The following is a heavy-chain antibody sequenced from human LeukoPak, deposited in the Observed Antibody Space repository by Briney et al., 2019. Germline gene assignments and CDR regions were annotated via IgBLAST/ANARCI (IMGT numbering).Heavy chain of an antibody. CDR3: AKDRVYYYDSSGLPDY. CDR1: GFTFSSYG. Sequence: GGSLRLSCAASGFTFSSYGMHWVRQAPGKGLEWVAFIRYDGSNKYYADSVKGRFTIPRDNSKNTLYLQMNSLRAEDTAVYYCAKDRVYYYDSSGLPDYWGQGTLVTVSS. J-gene: IGHJ4*02. D-gene: IGHD3-22*01. V-gene: IGHV3-30*02. CDR2: IRYDGSNK.